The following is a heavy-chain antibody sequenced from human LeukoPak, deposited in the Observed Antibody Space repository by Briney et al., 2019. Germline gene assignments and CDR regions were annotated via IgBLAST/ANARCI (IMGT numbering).Heavy chain of an antibody. CDR3: ARDLGYSSGPNY. V-gene: IGHV3-21*01. D-gene: IGHD6-19*01. Sequence: GGSLRLSCAASGFAFSSYGMHWVRQAPGKGLEWVSYISGGSSFTYYVDSVKGRFTISRDNAKNSLYLQMNSLRAEDTAVYYCARDLGYSSGPNYWGQGTRVTVSS. CDR1: GFAFSSYG. J-gene: IGHJ4*02. CDR2: ISGGSSFT.